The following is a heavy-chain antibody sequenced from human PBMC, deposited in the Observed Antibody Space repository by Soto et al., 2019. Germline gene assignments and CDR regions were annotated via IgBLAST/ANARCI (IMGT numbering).Heavy chain of an antibody. CDR3: ARHTATRPFLY. CDR2: IYYIGST. D-gene: IGHD4-17*01. V-gene: IGHV4-59*08. J-gene: IGHJ4*02. CDR1: GGSISNYY. Sequence: PSETLSLTCTVSGGSISNYYWSWIRQPPGKGLEWIGFIYYIGSTNYNPSLKSRVTISIDTSKNQFSLKLSSVTAADTAVYYCARHTATRPFLYWGQGTLVTVSS.